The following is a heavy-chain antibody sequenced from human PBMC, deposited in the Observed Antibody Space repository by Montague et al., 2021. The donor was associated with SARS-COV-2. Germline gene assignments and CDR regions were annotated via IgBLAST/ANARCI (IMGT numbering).Heavy chain of an antibody. V-gene: IGHV2-5*05. CDR1: GFSLNTPEVA. CDR2: IYGGDEK. CDR3: AHRFAGFFDY. Sequence: PELVKPTQTLTLTCTFSGFSLNTPEVAVGWIRQPPGKALEWLALIYGGDEKRYGPSLQSRLTITRDTSKSQVVLTMTNMDPVDTATYFCAHRFAGFFDYRGQGILVTVSS. J-gene: IGHJ4*02.